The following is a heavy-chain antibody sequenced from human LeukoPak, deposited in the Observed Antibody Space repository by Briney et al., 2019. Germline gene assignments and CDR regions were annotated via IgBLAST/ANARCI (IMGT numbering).Heavy chain of an antibody. CDR1: GGTFSSDT. J-gene: IGHJ4*02. Sequence: ASVKVSCKASGGTFSSDTISWVRQAPGQGLECMGRIIPTLGIANYAQKFQGRVTITADKSTSTAYMELSSLRSEDTAVYYCARALSDTSGVDYWGQGTLVTVSS. CDR2: IIPTLGIA. D-gene: IGHD2-2*02. V-gene: IGHV1-69*02. CDR3: ARALSDTSGVDY.